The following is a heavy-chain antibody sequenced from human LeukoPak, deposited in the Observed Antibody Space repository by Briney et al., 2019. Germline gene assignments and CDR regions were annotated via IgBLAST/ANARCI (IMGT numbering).Heavy chain of an antibody. J-gene: IGHJ3*02. D-gene: IGHD3-22*01. CDR1: GFTFSSYS. CDR2: ISSSSSYI. CDR3: ASHARRWGITMIVGGAFDI. Sequence: GGSLRLSCAASGFTFSSYSMNWVRQAPGKGLEWVSSISSSSSYIYYADSVKGRFTISRDNAKNSLYLQMNGLRAEDTAVYYCASHARRWGITMIVGGAFDIWGQGTMVTVSS. V-gene: IGHV3-21*01.